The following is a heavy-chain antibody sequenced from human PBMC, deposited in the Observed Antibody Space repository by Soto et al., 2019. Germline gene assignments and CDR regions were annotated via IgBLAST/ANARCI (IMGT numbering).Heavy chain of an antibody. D-gene: IGHD2-15*01. CDR1: GFTFSSYW. CDR3: ARDRGYSTFDY. J-gene: IGHJ4*01. CDR2: INQDVSEK. V-gene: IGHV3-7*03. Sequence: GGSLRLSCTASGFTFSSYWMSWVRQAPGKGLEWVANINQDVSEKNYVDSVKGRFTIPRDNPKNSLYLQMNSLRAGDTALYYCARDRGYSTFDYWGHGTLVTVSS.